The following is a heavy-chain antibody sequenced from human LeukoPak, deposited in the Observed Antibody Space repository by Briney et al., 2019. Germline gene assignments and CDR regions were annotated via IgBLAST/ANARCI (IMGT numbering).Heavy chain of an antibody. V-gene: IGHV4-38-2*01. Sequence: PSETLSLTCAVSGYSIRSGHYWGWIRQSPGKGLEWIGSINHSGITEYNPSLKSRVTLSVDTSKNQFSLQLRSVTAADRALYYCARSGAYIREGFDYWGQGTQVTVSS. CDR3: ARSGAYIREGFDY. CDR1: GYSIRSGHY. D-gene: IGHD3-16*01. CDR2: INHSGIT. J-gene: IGHJ4*02.